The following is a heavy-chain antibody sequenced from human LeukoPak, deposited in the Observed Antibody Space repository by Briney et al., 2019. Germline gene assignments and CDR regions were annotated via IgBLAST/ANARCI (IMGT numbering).Heavy chain of an antibody. V-gene: IGHV3-23*01. CDR1: GFTFSSSA. CDR2: ISGSGGST. Sequence: PGGSLRLSCAASGFTFSSSAMTWVRQAPGKGLEWVSSISGSGGSTWYADSVKGRFTISRDNSKNTLYPQMNSLRAEDTAVYYCAKRGGGNFFDCWGQGTLVTVSS. D-gene: IGHD3-10*01. J-gene: IGHJ4*02. CDR3: AKRGGGNFFDC.